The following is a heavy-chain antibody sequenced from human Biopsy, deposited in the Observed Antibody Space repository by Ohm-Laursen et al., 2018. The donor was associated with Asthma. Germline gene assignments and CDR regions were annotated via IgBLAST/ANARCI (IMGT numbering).Heavy chain of an antibody. Sequence: SVKVSCKASGGAFSSYAISWVRQAPGQGLEWMGGIIPIFGTANYAQKFQGRVTITADESTSTAYMELSSLRSEDTAVYYCARERIAARQRRYYFDYWGQGTLVTVSS. CDR1: GGAFSSYA. J-gene: IGHJ4*02. V-gene: IGHV1-69*13. CDR3: ARERIAARQRRYYFDY. CDR2: IIPIFGTA. D-gene: IGHD6-6*01.